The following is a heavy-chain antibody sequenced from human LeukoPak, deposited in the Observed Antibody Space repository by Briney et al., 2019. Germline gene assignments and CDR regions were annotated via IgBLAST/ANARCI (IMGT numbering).Heavy chain of an antibody. CDR3: ATRYCSIAACRASSYKCMDD. CDR1: RFTLSSYA. J-gene: IGHJ6*04. D-gene: IGHD2-2*01. Sequence: GGSLRLSCAASRFTLSSYAMSWVRQAPGRGLEWVANINQDGGGRYYVDSVQGRFIISRDNAQNSVHLQMNSLRAEDTAVYYCATRYCSIAACRASSYKCMDDWGKGTTVIVSS. CDR2: INQDGGGR. V-gene: IGHV3-7*01.